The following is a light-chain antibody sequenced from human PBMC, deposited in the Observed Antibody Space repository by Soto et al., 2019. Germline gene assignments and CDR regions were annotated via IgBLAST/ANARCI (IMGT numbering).Light chain of an antibody. CDR2: DVS. CDR1: SSDVGDYNY. CDR3: CSYAGRVYV. Sequence: QSVLTQPRSVSGSPGQSVTISCTGTSSDVGDYNYVSWYQQHPGKAPKLMIYDVSKRPSGVPDRFSGSKSGNTASLTISGLQAEDEADYYCCSYAGRVYVFGTGTKVTVL. J-gene: IGLJ1*01. V-gene: IGLV2-11*01.